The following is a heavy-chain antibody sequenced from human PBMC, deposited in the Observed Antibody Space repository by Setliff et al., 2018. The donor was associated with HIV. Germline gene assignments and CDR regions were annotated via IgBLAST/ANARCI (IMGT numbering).Heavy chain of an antibody. CDR1: GYSISSGYY. D-gene: IGHD3-9*01. V-gene: IGHV4-38-2*01. CDR2: IYHSGRT. J-gene: IGHJ4*02. CDR3: ARLDYDILTDYQREFDY. Sequence: PSETLSLTCAVSGYSISSGYYWGWIRQPPGKGLEWIGTIYHSGRTYYNPSLKSRVTISVDTSKNQFSLKLTSVTAADTAVYYCARLDYDILTDYQREFDYWGQGTLVTVSS.